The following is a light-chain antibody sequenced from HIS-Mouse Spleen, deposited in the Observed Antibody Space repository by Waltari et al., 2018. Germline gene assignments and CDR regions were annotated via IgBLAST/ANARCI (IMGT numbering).Light chain of an antibody. J-gene: IGLJ3*02. CDR1: ALPKKY. Sequence: SYELTQPPSVSVSLGQMARITCSGEALPKKYAYWYQQKPGQFPVLVIYKDSERPSGNPERFSGSSSGTIVTLTISGVQAEDEADYYCLSADSSGTWVFGGGTKLTVL. CDR2: KDS. CDR3: LSADSSGTWV. V-gene: IGLV3-16*01.